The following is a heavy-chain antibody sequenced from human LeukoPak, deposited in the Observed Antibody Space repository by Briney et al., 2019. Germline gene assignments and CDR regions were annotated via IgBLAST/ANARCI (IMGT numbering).Heavy chain of an antibody. CDR3: ASGSGSYRTPYYYMDV. Sequence: PGGSLRLSCAASLFTASSNYMSWVCQAPGKGLEWVLVIYSGGSTYYADSVKGRFTISRDNSKNTLYLQMNSLRAEDTAVYYCASGSGSYRTPYYYMDVWGTGTTVTVSS. V-gene: IGHV3-53*01. D-gene: IGHD3-10*01. CDR1: LFTASSNY. J-gene: IGHJ6*03. CDR2: IYSGGST.